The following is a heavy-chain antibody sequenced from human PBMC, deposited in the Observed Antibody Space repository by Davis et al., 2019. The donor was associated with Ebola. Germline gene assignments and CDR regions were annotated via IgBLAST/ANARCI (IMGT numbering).Heavy chain of an antibody. V-gene: IGHV4-59*01. J-gene: IGHJ4*02. Sequence: PSETLSLTCTVSGGSINSYYWSWIRQPPGKGLEWIGYIYYSGSTNYNPSLKSRVTISVDTSKNQFSLKLSSVTAADTAVYYCARWGPTSYYDSSGYYFDYWGQGTLVTVSS. CDR1: GGSINSYY. D-gene: IGHD3-22*01. CDR2: IYYSGST. CDR3: ARWGPTSYYDSSGYYFDY.